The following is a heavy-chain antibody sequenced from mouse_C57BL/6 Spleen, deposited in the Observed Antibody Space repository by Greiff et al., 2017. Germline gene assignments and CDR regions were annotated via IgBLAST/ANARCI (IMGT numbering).Heavy chain of an antibody. CDR2: IYPGSGNT. CDR3: ARSEYGNYGDAMDY. CDR1: GYSFTSYY. J-gene: IGHJ4*01. Sequence: QVQLKQSGPELVKPGASVKISCKASGYSFTSYYIHWVKQRPGQGLEWIGWIYPGSGNTKYNEKFKGKATLTADTSSSTAYMQLSSLTSEDSAVYYCARSEYGNYGDAMDYWGQGTSVTVSS. V-gene: IGHV1-66*01. D-gene: IGHD2-10*02.